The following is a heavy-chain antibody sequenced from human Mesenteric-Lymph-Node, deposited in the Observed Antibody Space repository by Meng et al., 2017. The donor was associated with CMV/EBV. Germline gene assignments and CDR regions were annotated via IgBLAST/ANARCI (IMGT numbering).Heavy chain of an antibody. J-gene: IGHJ4*02. CDR1: GGSISSIRYY. V-gene: IGHV4-39*07. CDR2: IYYSGST. D-gene: IGHD3-10*01. CDR3: AREQGDGSFDY. Sequence: GSLRLSCTVSGGSISSIRYYWGWIRQPPGKGLEWLGSIYYSGSTYYNPSLKSRVTISVDTSKNQFSLKLSSVTAADTAVYYCAREQGDGSFDYWGQGTLVTVSS.